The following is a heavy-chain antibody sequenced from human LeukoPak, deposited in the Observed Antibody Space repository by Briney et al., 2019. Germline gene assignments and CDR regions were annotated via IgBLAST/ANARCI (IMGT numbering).Heavy chain of an antibody. D-gene: IGHD6-19*01. V-gene: IGHV4-59*08. Sequence: SETLSLTCTVSGGSISSYYWSWIRQPPGKGLEWIGYIYYSGSTNYNPSLKSRVTISVDTSKNQFSLKLSSVTAADTAVYYCASFSAVAGSPDAFDIWGQGTMVTVSS. CDR2: IYYSGST. CDR3: ASFSAVAGSPDAFDI. J-gene: IGHJ3*02. CDR1: GGSISSYY.